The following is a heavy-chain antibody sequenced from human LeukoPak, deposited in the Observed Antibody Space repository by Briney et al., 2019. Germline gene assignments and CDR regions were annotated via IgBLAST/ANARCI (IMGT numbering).Heavy chain of an antibody. V-gene: IGHV1-3*01. D-gene: IGHD2/OR15-2a*01. CDR3: ARVILHYYYYGMDV. CDR1: GGTFSSYA. CDR2: INAGNGNT. J-gene: IGHJ6*02. Sequence: ASVKVSCKASGGTFSSYAISWVRQAPGQRLEWMGWINAGNGNTKYSQKFQGRVTITRDTSASTAYMELSSLRSEDTAVYYCARVILHYYYYGMDVWGQGTTVTVSS.